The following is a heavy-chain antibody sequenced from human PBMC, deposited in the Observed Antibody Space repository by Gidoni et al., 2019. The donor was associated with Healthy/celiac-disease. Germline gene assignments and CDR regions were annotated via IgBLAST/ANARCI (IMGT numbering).Heavy chain of an antibody. CDR3: ARARGIQLWIDY. Sequence: QVQLQESGPGLVKPSQTLSLPCTVSGRSISSGGYYWSWIRQHPGKGLEWIGYIYYSGSTYYNPSLKSRVTISVDTSKNQFSLKLSSVTAADTAVYYCARARGIQLWIDYWGQGTLVTVSS. D-gene: IGHD5-18*01. J-gene: IGHJ4*02. V-gene: IGHV4-31*03. CDR1: GRSISSGGYY. CDR2: IYYSGST.